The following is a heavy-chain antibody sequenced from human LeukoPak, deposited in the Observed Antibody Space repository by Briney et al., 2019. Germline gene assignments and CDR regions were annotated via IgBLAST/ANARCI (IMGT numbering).Heavy chain of an antibody. J-gene: IGHJ4*02. V-gene: IGHV1-2*02. D-gene: IGHD6-19*01. Sequence: ASVKVSCKASGYTFTGYYMHWVRQAPGQGLEWMGWINPNSGGTNYAQKFQGRVTMTRDTSISTAYMELSSLTSDDTAVYYCARFPLGQWLGFDYWGQGTLVTVSS. CDR3: ARFPLGQWLGFDY. CDR1: GYTFTGYY. CDR2: INPNSGGT.